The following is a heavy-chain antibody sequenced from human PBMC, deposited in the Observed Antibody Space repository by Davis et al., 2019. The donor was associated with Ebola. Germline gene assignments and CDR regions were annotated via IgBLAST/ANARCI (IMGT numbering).Heavy chain of an antibody. D-gene: IGHD3-3*01. CDR3: ARGITIFGVVIHDAFDI. Sequence: GESLKISCAASGFTFNIFDMHWVRQAPGRGLEWVAFVRSHGSDDHYADSVKGRFTISRDNSKNTLYLQMNSLRPEDTAVYYCARGITIFGVVIHDAFDIWGQGTMVTVSS. V-gene: IGHV3-30*02. J-gene: IGHJ3*02. CDR1: GFTFNIFD. CDR2: VRSHGSDD.